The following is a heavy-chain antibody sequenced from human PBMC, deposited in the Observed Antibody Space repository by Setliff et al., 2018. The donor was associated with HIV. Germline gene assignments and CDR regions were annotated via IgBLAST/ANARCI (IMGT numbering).Heavy chain of an antibody. D-gene: IGHD6-13*01. CDR2: IYYSGST. Sequence: PSETLSLTCAVYGGSFSDNYWSWIRQSPGKGLEWIGNIYYSGSTYYNPSLKSRVTISVDTSENQFSLKLSSVTAADTAVYYCARDGYSSSWYVISGSFDYWGQGILVTVSS. CDR1: GGSFSDNY. V-gene: IGHV4-34*01. J-gene: IGHJ4*02. CDR3: ARDGYSSSWYVISGSFDY.